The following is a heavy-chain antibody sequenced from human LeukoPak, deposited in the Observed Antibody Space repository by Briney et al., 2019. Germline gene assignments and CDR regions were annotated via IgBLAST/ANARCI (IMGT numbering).Heavy chain of an antibody. J-gene: IGHJ6*02. D-gene: IGHD6-19*01. CDR3: ARDEQWLVRGRYYYGMDV. V-gene: IGHV1-46*01. Sequence: ASVKVSCKASGYTFTSYYMHWVRQAPGQGLEWMGIINPSGGSTSYAQKFQGRVTMTRDTSTSTVYMELSSLRSDDTAVYYCARDEQWLVRGRYYYGMDVWGQGTTVTVSS. CDR2: INPSGGST. CDR1: GYTFTSYY.